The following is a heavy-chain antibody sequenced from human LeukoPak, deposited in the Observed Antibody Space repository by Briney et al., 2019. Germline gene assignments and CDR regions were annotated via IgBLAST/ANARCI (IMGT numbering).Heavy chain of an antibody. CDR2: MNPNSGNT. CDR1: GYTFTSYD. J-gene: IGHJ6*03. D-gene: IGHD5/OR15-5a*01. CDR3: ARDLPSRVDMDV. V-gene: IGHV1-8*01. Sequence: ASVKVSCKASGYTFTSYDINWVRQATGQGLEWMGWMNPNSGNTNYAQKFQGRVTMTRDTSISTAYMELSRLRSDDTAVYYCARDLPSRVDMDVWGKGTTVTISS.